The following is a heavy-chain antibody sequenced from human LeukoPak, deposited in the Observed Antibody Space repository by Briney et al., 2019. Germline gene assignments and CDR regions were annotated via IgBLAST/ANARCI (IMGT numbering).Heavy chain of an antibody. CDR1: GFTFSSYW. CDR3: AKAYNYYDSTDAFDI. Sequence: GGSLRLSCAASGFTFSSYWMSWVRQAPGKGLEWVANIKQDGSEKYYVDSVKGRFTISRDNAKNTLYLQMNSLRAEDTAVYYCAKAYNYYDSTDAFDIWGQGTMVTVSS. V-gene: IGHV3-7*03. D-gene: IGHD3-22*01. CDR2: IKQDGSEK. J-gene: IGHJ3*02.